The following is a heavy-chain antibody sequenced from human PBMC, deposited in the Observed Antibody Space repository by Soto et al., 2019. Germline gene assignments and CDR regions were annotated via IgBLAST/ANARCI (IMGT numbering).Heavy chain of an antibody. CDR3: ARGWGPYSGYDFDY. J-gene: IGHJ4*02. Sequence: PGGSLRLSCAASGFTVSSNYMSWVRQAPGKGLEWVSVIYSGGSTYYADSVKGRLTISRDNSKNTLYLQMNSLRAEDTAVYYCARGWGPYSGYDFDYWGQGTLVTVSS. CDR1: GFTVSSNY. CDR2: IYSGGST. D-gene: IGHD5-12*01. V-gene: IGHV3-53*01.